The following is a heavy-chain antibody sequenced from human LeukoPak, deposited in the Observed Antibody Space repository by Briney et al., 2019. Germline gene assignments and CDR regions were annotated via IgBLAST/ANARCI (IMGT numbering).Heavy chain of an antibody. J-gene: IGHJ5*02. Sequence: GGSLRLSCAASGFTFSSYGMHWVRQAPGKGLEWVAVIWYDGSNKYYADSVKGRFTISRDNSKNTLYLQMNSLRAEDTAVYYCAREGILWLGEPNWFDPWGQGTLVTVSS. CDR1: GFTFSSYG. CDR2: IWYDGSNK. CDR3: AREGILWLGEPNWFDP. D-gene: IGHD3-10*01. V-gene: IGHV3-33*01.